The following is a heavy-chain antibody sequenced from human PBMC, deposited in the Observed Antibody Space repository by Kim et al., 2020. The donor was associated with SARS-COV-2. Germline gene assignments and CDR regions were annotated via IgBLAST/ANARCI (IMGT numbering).Heavy chain of an antibody. D-gene: IGHD1-7*01. V-gene: IGHV3-43*01. J-gene: IGHJ4*02. Sequence: ADSVKGRFTMSRDNSKNSLYLQMNSLRTESTALYYCARSLELEADGCADYWGQGTLVTVSS. CDR3: ARSLELEADGCADY.